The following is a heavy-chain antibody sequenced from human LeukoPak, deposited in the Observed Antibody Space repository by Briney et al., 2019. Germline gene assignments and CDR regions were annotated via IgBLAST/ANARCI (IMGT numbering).Heavy chain of an antibody. V-gene: IGHV3-23*01. CDR3: AKDRSDTTMVYNFDY. CDR2: ISGSGDST. CDR1: GFTFSSYA. J-gene: IGHJ4*02. D-gene: IGHD4/OR15-4a*01. Sequence: GGSLRLSCAASGFTFSSYAMSWVRQAPGKGLEWVSAISGSGDSTYYADSVKGRFIISRDNSKNTLYLQIDSLRAEDTAVYYCAKDRSDTTMVYNFDYWGQGTLVTVSS.